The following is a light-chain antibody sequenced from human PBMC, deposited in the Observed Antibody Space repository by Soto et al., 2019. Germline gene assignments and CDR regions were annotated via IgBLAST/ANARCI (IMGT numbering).Light chain of an antibody. CDR3: QQSYRTPLT. V-gene: IGKV1-39*01. Sequence: DSQMTQSPSSLSASVGDRVAITCRASQSISSYLNWYQQKPGKAPKLLIYAASSLQSGVPSRFSASGSGTDFTLTISSLQPEDFATYYCQQSYRTPLTFGGGTKVDIK. CDR1: QSISSY. CDR2: AAS. J-gene: IGKJ4*01.